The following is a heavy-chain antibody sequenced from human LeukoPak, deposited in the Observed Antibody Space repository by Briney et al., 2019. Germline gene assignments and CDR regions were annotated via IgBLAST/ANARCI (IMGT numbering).Heavy chain of an antibody. CDR3: ARAMDS. V-gene: IGHV3-7*03. CDR1: GFTFSSYW. J-gene: IGHJ4*02. CDR2: IKQDGSEK. Sequence: GGPLRLSCAASGFTFSSYWMNWVRQAPGKGLEWVANIKQDGSEKYYVDSVKGRFSISRDNAKNSVYLQMNSLRAEDTALHYCARAMDSWGQGTLVTVSS.